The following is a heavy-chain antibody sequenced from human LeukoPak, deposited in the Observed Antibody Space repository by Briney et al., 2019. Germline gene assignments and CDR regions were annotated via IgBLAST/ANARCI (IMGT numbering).Heavy chain of an antibody. J-gene: IGHJ4*02. CDR3: ARGRSNGWFY. V-gene: IGHV4-34*01. D-gene: IGHD2-8*01. CDR1: GGSFSGYY. CDR2: IST. Sequence: SGTLSLTCAVYGGSFSGYYWSWIRQPPGKGLEWIGEISTNYNPSLKSRVTISVDTSKNQFSLKLSSVTAADTAVYYCARGRSNGWFYWGQGTLVTVSS.